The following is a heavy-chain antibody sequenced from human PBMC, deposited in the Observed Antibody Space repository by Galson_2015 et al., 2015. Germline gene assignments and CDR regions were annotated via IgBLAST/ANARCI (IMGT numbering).Heavy chain of an antibody. V-gene: IGHV1-3*01. CDR1: GYTFTSYA. J-gene: IGHJ5*02. CDR2: INAGNSNT. D-gene: IGHD4-17*01. Sequence: SVKVSCKASGYTFTSYAMHWVRQAPGQRLEWMGWINAGNSNTKYSQKFQGRVTITRDTSASTAYMELSSLRSEDTAVYYCAMAWGDYRWSDPWGQGTLVTVSS. CDR3: AMAWGDYRWSDP.